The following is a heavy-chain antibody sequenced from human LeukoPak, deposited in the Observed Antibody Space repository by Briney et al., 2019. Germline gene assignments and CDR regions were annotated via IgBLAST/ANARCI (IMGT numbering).Heavy chain of an antibody. V-gene: IGHV4-39*01. CDR2: IYYSGST. J-gene: IGHJ4*02. CDR1: GGSISSSSYC. Sequence: SETLSLTCTVSGGSISSSSYCWGWIRQPPGKGLEWIGSIYYSGSTYYNPSLKSRVTISVDTSKNQFSLKLSSVTAADTAVYYCARHSSGYYPQEFDYWGQGTLVTVSS. D-gene: IGHD3-22*01. CDR3: ARHSSGYYPQEFDY.